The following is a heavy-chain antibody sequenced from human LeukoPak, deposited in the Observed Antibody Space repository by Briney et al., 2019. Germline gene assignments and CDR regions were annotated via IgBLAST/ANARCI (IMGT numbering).Heavy chain of an antibody. Sequence: SETLSLTCTVSGGSISSYYWRWIRQPPGKGLEWIGYIYYSGSTNYNPSLKSRVTISVDTSKNQFSLKLSSVTAADTAVYYCARERSLYGGNSGFDYWGQGTLVTVSS. CDR2: IYYSGST. CDR3: ARERSLYGGNSGFDY. J-gene: IGHJ4*02. D-gene: IGHD4-23*01. V-gene: IGHV4-59*01. CDR1: GGSISSYY.